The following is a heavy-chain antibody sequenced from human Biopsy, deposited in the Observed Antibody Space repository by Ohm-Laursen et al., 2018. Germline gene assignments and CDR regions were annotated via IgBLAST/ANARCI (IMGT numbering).Heavy chain of an antibody. J-gene: IGHJ6*02. V-gene: IGHV3-48*01. CDR2: ISRSSSTI. D-gene: IGHD5/OR15-5a*01. Sequence: SLRLSCAASGFKFSTYVMSWVRQAPGKGLEWISYISRSSSTIYYADSVKGRFTISRDNGKNSMFLQMSSLTAEDTAVYFCARRVYDTTEFFFGLDVWGQGTTVTVSS. CDR3: ARRVYDTTEFFFGLDV. CDR1: GFKFSTYV.